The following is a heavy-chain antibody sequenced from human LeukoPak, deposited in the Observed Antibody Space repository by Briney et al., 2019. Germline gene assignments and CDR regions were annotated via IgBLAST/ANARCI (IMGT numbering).Heavy chain of an antibody. J-gene: IGHJ4*02. Sequence: QSGGSLRLSCAASGFTFDRFTIHCVRHTPGKGLEWVSLINRRGHTFYADSVKGRFTISRDNSRNSVFLQMNSLRPEDTALYHCAKEVDCPSDCLFFHSWGQGTLVTVSS. CDR2: INRRGHT. CDR3: AKEVDCPSDCLFFHS. CDR1: GFTFDRFT. V-gene: IGHV3-43*01. D-gene: IGHD2-21*02.